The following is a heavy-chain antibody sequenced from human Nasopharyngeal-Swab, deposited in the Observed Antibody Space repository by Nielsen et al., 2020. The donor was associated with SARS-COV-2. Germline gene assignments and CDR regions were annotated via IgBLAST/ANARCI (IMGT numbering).Heavy chain of an antibody. CDR1: GFTFDDYA. Sequence: GGSLRLSCAASGFTFDDYAMHWVRQAPGKGLEWVSGISWNSGSIGYADSVKGRFTISRDNAKNSLYLQMNSLRAEDTAVYYCARSPYGSEENWFDPWGQGTLVPSPQ. J-gene: IGHJ5*02. CDR2: ISWNSGSI. CDR3: ARSPYGSEENWFDP. D-gene: IGHD3-10*01. V-gene: IGHV3-9*01.